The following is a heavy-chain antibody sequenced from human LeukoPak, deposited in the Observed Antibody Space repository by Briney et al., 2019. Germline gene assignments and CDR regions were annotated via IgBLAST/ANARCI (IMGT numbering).Heavy chain of an antibody. CDR2: ISGSGGST. D-gene: IGHD3-10*01. Sequence: GGSLRLSCAASGFTFSSYAMSWVRQAPGKGLEWVSAISGSGGSTYYADSVKGRFTISRDNSKNTLYLQMNSLRAEDTAVYYCARHYGSGSYSPIDFDYWGQGTLVTVSS. CDR3: ARHYGSGSYSPIDFDY. J-gene: IGHJ4*02. CDR1: GFTFSSYA. V-gene: IGHV3-23*01.